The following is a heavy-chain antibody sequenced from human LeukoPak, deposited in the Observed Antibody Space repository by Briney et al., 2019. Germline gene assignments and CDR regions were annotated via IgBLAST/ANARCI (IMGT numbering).Heavy chain of an antibody. Sequence: SETLSLTCAVYGGSYSGYYWSWIRQPPGKGLEWIREINHSGSTNYNPSLKSRVTISVDTSKNQFSLKLSSVTAADTAVYYCARSEGHDYGDLYYFDYWGQGTLVTVSS. CDR2: INHSGST. D-gene: IGHD4-17*01. V-gene: IGHV4-34*01. CDR1: GGSYSGYY. J-gene: IGHJ4*02. CDR3: ARSEGHDYGDLYYFDY.